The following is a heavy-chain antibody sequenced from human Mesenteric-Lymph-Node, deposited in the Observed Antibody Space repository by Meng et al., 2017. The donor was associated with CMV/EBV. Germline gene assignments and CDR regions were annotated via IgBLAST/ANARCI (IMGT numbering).Heavy chain of an antibody. J-gene: IGHJ4*02. V-gene: IGHV4-31*03. CDR2: IYYSGST. CDR3: ARESSSGQAVDS. D-gene: IGHD3-22*01. CDR1: GGSISSVGYY. Sequence: CTVSGGSISSVGYYWSWIRQHPGKGLEWIGYIYYSGSTYYNPSLKSRVTISVDTSKNQFSLKLSSVTAADTAMYYCARESSSGQAVDSWGQGTLVTVSS.